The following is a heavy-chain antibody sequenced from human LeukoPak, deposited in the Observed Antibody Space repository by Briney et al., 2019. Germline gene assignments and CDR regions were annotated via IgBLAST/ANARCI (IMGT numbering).Heavy chain of an antibody. CDR3: ARVKSSGYYSAYYFDY. CDR2: IYYSGST. V-gene: IGHV4-59*01. D-gene: IGHD3-22*01. Sequence: SETLSLTCTVSGGFISRYYWSWIRQPPGKGLEWIGYIYYSGSTNYNPSLKSRVTISVDTSKNQFSLKLSSVTAADTAVYYCARVKSSGYYSAYYFDYWGQGTLVTVSS. CDR1: GGFISRYY. J-gene: IGHJ4*02.